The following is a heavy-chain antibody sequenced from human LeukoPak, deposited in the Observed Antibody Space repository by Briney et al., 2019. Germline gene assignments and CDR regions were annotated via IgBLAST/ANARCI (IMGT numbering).Heavy chain of an antibody. Sequence: GGSLRLSCAASGFTFSSYWMHWVRQAPGKGLVWVSRIKGDGRNTYYAGSVKGRFTISRDNAKNTLYLEMNSLRVEDTAVYYCVRSDWFDPWGQGTLVTVSS. V-gene: IGHV3-74*01. CDR3: VRSDWFDP. J-gene: IGHJ5*02. CDR1: GFTFSSYW. CDR2: IKGDGRNT.